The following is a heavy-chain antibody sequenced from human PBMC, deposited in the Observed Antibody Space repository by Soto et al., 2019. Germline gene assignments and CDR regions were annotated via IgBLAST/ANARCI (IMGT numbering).Heavy chain of an antibody. V-gene: IGHV1-24*01. CDR3: ARGVGLLAGMDV. Sequence: ASVKVSCKVSGYTLTDLSMHWVRQAPGKGLEWMGGFDPEDGETIYAQKFQGRVTLTEDTSADTTYMELSSLTSEDTAVYYCARGVGLLAGMDVWGQGTTVTVSS. D-gene: IGHD1-26*01. CDR2: FDPEDGET. J-gene: IGHJ6*02. CDR1: GYTLTDLS.